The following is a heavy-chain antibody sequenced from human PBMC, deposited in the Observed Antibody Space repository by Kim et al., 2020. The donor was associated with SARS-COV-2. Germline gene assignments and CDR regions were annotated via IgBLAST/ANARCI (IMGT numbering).Heavy chain of an antibody. CDR1: GGTFSSYA. V-gene: IGHV1-69*13. CDR2: IIPIFGTA. CDR3: ARDYPYCSSTSCYVYFDY. D-gene: IGHD2-2*01. J-gene: IGHJ4*02. Sequence: SVKVSCKASGGTFSSYAISWVRQAPGQGLEWMGGIIPIFGTANYAQKFQGRVTITADESTSTAYMELSSLRSEDTAVYYCARDYPYCSSTSCYVYFDYWGQGTLVTVSS.